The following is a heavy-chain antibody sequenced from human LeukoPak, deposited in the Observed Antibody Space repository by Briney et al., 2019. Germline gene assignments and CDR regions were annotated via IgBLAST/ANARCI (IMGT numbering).Heavy chain of an antibody. CDR1: GFTFSDYY. D-gene: IGHD1-26*01. Sequence: GGSLRLSCAASGFTFSDYYMSWIRQAPGKGLEWVSYISSSSSTIYYADSVKGRFTISRDNSKNTLYLQMNSLRAEDTAVYYCARDGGATGWDHYFDYWGQGTLVTVSS. V-gene: IGHV3-11*04. CDR3: ARDGGATGWDHYFDY. CDR2: ISSSSSTI. J-gene: IGHJ4*02.